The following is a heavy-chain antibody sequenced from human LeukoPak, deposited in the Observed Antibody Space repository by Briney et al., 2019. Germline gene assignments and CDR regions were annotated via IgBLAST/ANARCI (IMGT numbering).Heavy chain of an antibody. V-gene: IGHV3-48*01. Sequence: GGSLRLSCAASGFTFSSYSMNWVRQAPGKGLEWVSYISSSSSTIYYADSVKGRFTISRDNAKNSLYLQMNSLRAEDTAVYYCAKEVESCSRSYGAYFDDWGQGTLVTVS. CDR3: AKEVESCSRSYGAYFDD. D-gene: IGHD3-10*01. CDR1: GFTFSSYS. J-gene: IGHJ4*02. CDR2: ISSSSSTI.